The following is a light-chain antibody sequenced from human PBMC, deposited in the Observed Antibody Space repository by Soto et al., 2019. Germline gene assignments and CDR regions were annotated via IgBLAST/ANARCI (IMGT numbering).Light chain of an antibody. V-gene: IGLV1-40*01. CDR3: QSYDNSLGGWV. J-gene: IGLJ3*02. CDR2: GNN. CDR1: SSNIGAGYD. Sequence: QPVLTQPPSVSGAPGQRVTISCTGSSSNIGAGYDVHWYQQLPGTAPKLLIYGNNNRPSGVPDRFSGSKSGTSASLAITGLQAEDEADYYCQSYDNSLGGWVFGGGTKLTVL.